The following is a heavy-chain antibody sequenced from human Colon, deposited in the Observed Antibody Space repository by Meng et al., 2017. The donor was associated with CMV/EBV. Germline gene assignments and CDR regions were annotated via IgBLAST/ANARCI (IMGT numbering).Heavy chain of an antibody. CDR3: ATGGGTEAAAAGVFDF. D-gene: IGHD6-25*01. V-gene: IGHV3-33*07. J-gene: IGHJ4*02. Sequence: GESLKISCSASGFTIDWHAMYWVRQAPGKGLEWVASIWFDGSKKFYADSVKGRFTISRDNSRNMQFLEMNSLRDDDTAVYLCATGGGTEAAAAGVFDFWGQGTLVTVSS. CDR2: IWFDGSKK. CDR1: GFTIDWHA.